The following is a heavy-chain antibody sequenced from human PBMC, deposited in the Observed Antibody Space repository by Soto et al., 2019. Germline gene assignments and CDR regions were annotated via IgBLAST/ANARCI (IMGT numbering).Heavy chain of an antibody. Sequence: EVQLVESGGGLVQPGGSLKLSCAASGFTFSSFWMNWFRQAPGKGLEWVANIKGDGSEKYYVDSVKGRFTISRDNAKNSLYLEMNSLRAEDTAVYYCAAGFPPDYWGQGTLVTVSS. CDR2: IKGDGSEK. V-gene: IGHV3-7*01. J-gene: IGHJ4*02. D-gene: IGHD3-10*01. CDR1: GFTFSSFW. CDR3: AAGFPPDY.